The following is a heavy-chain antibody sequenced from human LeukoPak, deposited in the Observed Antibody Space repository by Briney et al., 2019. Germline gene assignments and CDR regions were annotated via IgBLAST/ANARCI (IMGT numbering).Heavy chain of an antibody. CDR3: AKEAYYYGSGSYYSDY. CDR2: ISSSGSTI. J-gene: IGHJ4*02. CDR1: GFTFSDYY. V-gene: IGHV3-11*01. D-gene: IGHD3-10*01. Sequence: GGSLRLSCAAPGFTFSDYYMSWIRQAPGKGLEWVSYISSSGSTIYYADSVKGRFTISRDNSKNTLYLQMNSLRAEDTAVYYCAKEAYYYGSGSYYSDYWGQGTLVTVSS.